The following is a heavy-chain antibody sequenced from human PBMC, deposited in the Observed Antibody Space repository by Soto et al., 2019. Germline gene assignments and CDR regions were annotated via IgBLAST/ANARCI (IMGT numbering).Heavy chain of an antibody. CDR2: IYYSGST. V-gene: IGHV4-31*03. J-gene: IGHJ4*02. D-gene: IGHD3-10*01. Sequence: SETLSLTCTVSGGAISSGGYYWSWIRQHPGKGLEWIGYIYYSGSTYYNPSLKSRVTISVDTSKNQFSLKLSSVTAADTAVYYCARDKGPMVRGVIAYWGQGTLVTVSS. CDR1: GGAISSGGYY. CDR3: ARDKGPMVRGVIAY.